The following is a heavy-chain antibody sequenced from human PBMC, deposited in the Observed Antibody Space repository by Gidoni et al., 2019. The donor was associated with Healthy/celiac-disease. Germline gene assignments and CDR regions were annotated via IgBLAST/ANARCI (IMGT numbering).Heavy chain of an antibody. CDR2: ISAYNGNT. V-gene: IGHV1-18*01. CDR3: ARDMITFGGVIVSSAYFDY. D-gene: IGHD3-16*02. Sequence: QVQLVKSGAEVKKPGDSVKVSSKASGYTFTSYGNSWVRQAPGQGLEWMGWISAYNGNTHYAQKLQGSVTMTTDTSTSTAYMGLRSLRSDDTAVYYCARDMITFGGVIVSSAYFDYWGQGTLVTVSS. J-gene: IGHJ4*02. CDR1: GYTFTSYG.